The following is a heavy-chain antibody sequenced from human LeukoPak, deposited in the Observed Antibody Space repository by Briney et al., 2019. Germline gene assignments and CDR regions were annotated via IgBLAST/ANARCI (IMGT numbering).Heavy chain of an antibody. D-gene: IGHD2-21*02. V-gene: IGHV4-39*07. CDR3: ARLRLYCGGDCYYNWFDP. CDR1: GGSISSSSYY. Sequence: SQTLSLTCTVSGGSISSSSYYWGWIRQPPGKGLEWIGSIYYSGSTYYNPSLKSRVTISVDTSKNQFSLKLSSVTAADTAVYYCARLRLYCGGDCYYNWFDPWGQGTLVTVSS. CDR2: IYYSGST. J-gene: IGHJ5*02.